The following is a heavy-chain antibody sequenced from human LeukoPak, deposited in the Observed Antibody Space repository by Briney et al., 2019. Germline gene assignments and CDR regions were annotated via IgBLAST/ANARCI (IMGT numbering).Heavy chain of an antibody. CDR2: IRYIGTT. J-gene: IGHJ4*02. D-gene: IGHD6-13*01. Sequence: RSSETLSLTCNVSGGSISGSRRDWGWVRQPPGGGLEWIGSIRYIGTTYYNPSLQSRLTKSVDNSQNQFSLTLKSVTAGDTPMYYCTSQLSWASDTGDSGGQGNLVTVSS. V-gene: IGHV4-39*01. CDR3: TSQLSWASDTGDS. CDR1: GGSISGSRRD.